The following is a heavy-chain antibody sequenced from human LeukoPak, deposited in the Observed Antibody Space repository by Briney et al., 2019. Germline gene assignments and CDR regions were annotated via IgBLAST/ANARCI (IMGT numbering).Heavy chain of an antibody. CDR2: MNPNSGNT. Sequence: ASVKVSCKASGYTFTSYDINWVRQATGQGLEWMGWMNPNSGNTGYAQKFQGRVTMTRNTSISTAYMELSSLRSEDTDVYYRARSYYGSGISYYWGQGTLVTVSS. V-gene: IGHV1-8*01. CDR1: GYTFTSYD. J-gene: IGHJ4*02. D-gene: IGHD3-10*01. CDR3: ARSYYGSGISYY.